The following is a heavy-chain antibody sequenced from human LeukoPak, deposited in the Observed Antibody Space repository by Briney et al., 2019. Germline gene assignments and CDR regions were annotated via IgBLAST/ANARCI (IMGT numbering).Heavy chain of an antibody. V-gene: IGHV4-59*01. D-gene: IGHD6-19*01. CDR3: ARDGSSGWLRADFDY. J-gene: IGHJ4*02. Sequence: SETLSLTCTVSGGSMSSYFWSWIRQPPGKGLEWIGYIYYIGTTTYSPSLRSRVTISIDTSRNQFSLELSSVTAADTAVYYCARDGSSGWLRADFDYWGQGTLVTVSS. CDR2: IYYIGTT. CDR1: GGSMSSYF.